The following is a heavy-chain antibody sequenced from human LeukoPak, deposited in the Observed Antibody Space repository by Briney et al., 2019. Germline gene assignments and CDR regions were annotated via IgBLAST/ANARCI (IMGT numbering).Heavy chain of an antibody. CDR2: IRYDGSNK. Sequence: GGSLRLSCAASGFTFSSYGMHWVRQAPGKGLEWVAFIRYDGSNKYYADSVKGRFTISRNNSKNTLYLQMNSLRAEDTAVYYCAKPVRESLAESFDYWGQGTLVTVSS. CDR1: GFTFSSYG. CDR3: AKPVRESLAESFDY. V-gene: IGHV3-30*02. D-gene: IGHD3-16*02. J-gene: IGHJ4*02.